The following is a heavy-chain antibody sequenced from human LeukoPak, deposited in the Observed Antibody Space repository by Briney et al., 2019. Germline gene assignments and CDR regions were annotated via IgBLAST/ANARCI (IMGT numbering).Heavy chain of an antibody. CDR1: GFPFSNAW. Sequence: GGSLRLSCAASGFPFSNAWMSWVRQAPGKGLEWVGRIKSETDGGKTDYAAPVQGRFSISRDDSENTLYLQMNGLNTEDTAVYYCSTVSPYYGSGTTSPDSWGQGTLVVVSS. V-gene: IGHV3-15*01. J-gene: IGHJ4*02. CDR3: STVSPYYGSGTTSPDS. CDR2: IKSETDGGKT. D-gene: IGHD3-10*01.